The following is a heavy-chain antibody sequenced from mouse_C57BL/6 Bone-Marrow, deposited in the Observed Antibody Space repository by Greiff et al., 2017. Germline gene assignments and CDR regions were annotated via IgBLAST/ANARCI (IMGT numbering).Heavy chain of an antibody. D-gene: IGHD4-1*01. Sequence: QVQLKESGAELARPGASVKLSCKASGYTFTSYGISWVKQRTGQGLEWIGEIYPRSGNTYYNEKFKGKATLTADKSSSTAYMELRSLTSEDSAVYFCATRGGPWDPFDYWGQGTTLTVSS. J-gene: IGHJ2*01. CDR2: IYPRSGNT. CDR3: ATRGGPWDPFDY. V-gene: IGHV1-81*01. CDR1: GYTFTSYG.